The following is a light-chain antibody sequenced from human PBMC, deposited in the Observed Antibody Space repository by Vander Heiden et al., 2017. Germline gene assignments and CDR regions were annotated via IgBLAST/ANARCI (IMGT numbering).Light chain of an antibody. CDR1: KWGDKY. V-gene: IGLV3-1*01. Sequence: SSALPQPPPVSVSPGQTASITCSGDKWGDKYACWYQQKPGQAPVLVIYQDSKRPSGIPERFSGSNSGNTATLTISGTQAMDEADYYCQAWDSSTAVFGGGTKLTVL. J-gene: IGLJ2*01. CDR3: QAWDSSTAV. CDR2: QDS.